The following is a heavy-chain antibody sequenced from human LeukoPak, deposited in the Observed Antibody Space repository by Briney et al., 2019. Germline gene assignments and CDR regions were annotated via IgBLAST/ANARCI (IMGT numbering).Heavy chain of an antibody. V-gene: IGHV1-2*02. D-gene: IGHD1-14*01. Sequence: GASVKVSCKASGYTFTSYAMHWVRQAPGQGLEWMGWITPSGGTNYPQKFQGRVTMTRDTSISTAYLELNRLTSDDTAVYYCARVLARYGNLDYWGQGILVTVSS. CDR2: ITPSGGT. CDR3: ARVLARYGNLDY. J-gene: IGHJ4*02. CDR1: GYTFTSYA.